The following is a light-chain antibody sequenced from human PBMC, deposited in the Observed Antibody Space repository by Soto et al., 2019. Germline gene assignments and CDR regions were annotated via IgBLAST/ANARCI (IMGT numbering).Light chain of an antibody. CDR2: DAS. CDR1: QSVSSY. J-gene: IGKJ4*01. CDR3: QQRSDWPLT. Sequence: EIVLTQSPTTLSLSPGERATLSCRASQSVSSYFAWYQQKPGQAPRLLIYDASTRAAGIPARFSGSGSGTDFTLTISSLEPEDFAVYYCQQRSDWPLTFGGGTNVEIK. V-gene: IGKV3-11*01.